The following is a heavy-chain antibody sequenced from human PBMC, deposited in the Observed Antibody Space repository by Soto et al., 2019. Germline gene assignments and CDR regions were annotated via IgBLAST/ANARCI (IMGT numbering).Heavy chain of an antibody. V-gene: IGHV1-46*01. J-gene: IGHJ4*02. D-gene: IGHD3-22*01. CDR2: INPSGGST. Sequence: ASVKVSCKASGYTFTSYYMHWVRQAPGQGLEWMGIINPSGGSTSYAQKFQGRVTMTRDTSTSTVYMELSSLRSEDTAVYYCARGPVPDYYDSSGYYLPFFDYWGQGTLVTVS. CDR3: ARGPVPDYYDSSGYYLPFFDY. CDR1: GYTFTSYY.